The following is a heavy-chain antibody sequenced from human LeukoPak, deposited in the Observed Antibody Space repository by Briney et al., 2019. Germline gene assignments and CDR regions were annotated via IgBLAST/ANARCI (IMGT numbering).Heavy chain of an antibody. J-gene: IGHJ4*02. V-gene: IGHV1-8*01. CDR2: MNPKSGNT. CDR1: GYTFTRYD. CDR3: VRVRYGSTSYYDF. D-gene: IGHD3-10*01. Sequence: ASVKVSCKASGYTFTRYDINWVRQATGQGLEWMGWMNPKSGNTGYAQKFQGRVTTTRTTSISTAYMELSSLRNDDTAIYYCVRVRYGSTSYYDFWGQGSLVTVSS.